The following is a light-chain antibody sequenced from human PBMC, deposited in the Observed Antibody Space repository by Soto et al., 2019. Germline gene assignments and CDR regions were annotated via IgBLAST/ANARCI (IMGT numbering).Light chain of an antibody. CDR1: QGISSY. CDR3: QQYYSNPLT. CDR2: AAS. Sequence: AIRMTQSPSSLSASTGDRVTITCRASQGISSYLAWYQQKPGKAPKLLIYAASTLQSGVPSRFSGSGSGTEFTLTISSLQSEDFATYYCQQYYSNPLTFGGGTKVEIK. V-gene: IGKV1-8*01. J-gene: IGKJ4*01.